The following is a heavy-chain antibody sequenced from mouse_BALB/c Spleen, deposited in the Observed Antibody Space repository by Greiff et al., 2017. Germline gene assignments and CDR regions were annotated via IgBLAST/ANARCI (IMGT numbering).Heavy chain of an antibody. D-gene: IGHD2-1*01. J-gene: IGHJ4*01. CDR1: GYAFSSSW. Sequence: QVQLKQSGPELVKPGASVKISCKASGYAFSSSWMNWVKQRPGQGLEWIGRIYPGDGDTNYNGKFKGKATLTADKSSSTAYMQLSSLTSVDSAVYFCARGGNSFYYAMDYWGQGTSVTVSS. CDR2: IYPGDGDT. CDR3: ARGGNSFYYAMDY. V-gene: IGHV1-82*01.